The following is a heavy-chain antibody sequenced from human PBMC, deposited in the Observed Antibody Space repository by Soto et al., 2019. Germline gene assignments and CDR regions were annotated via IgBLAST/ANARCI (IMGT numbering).Heavy chain of an antibody. V-gene: IGHV1-18*01. J-gene: IGHJ6*04. CDR3: ARPIPGVAAWLDP. D-gene: IGHD5-18*01. Sequence: ASVEVSFKASCYTFTNFLFTLWLRSPVQGLEWMGWISAYTDNPNYAQKFQGRVTMTIDTSTSTDYMDLRSLTSDETAVYYCARPIPGVAAWLDPWGKGNMVNVSS. CDR2: ISAYTDNP. CDR1: CYTFTNFL.